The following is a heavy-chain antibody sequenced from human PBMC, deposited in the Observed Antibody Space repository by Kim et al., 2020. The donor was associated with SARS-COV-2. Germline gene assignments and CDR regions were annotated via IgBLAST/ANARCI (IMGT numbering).Heavy chain of an antibody. J-gene: IGHJ4*02. Sequence: DSYFSGSVKRRFTISRENAKNCLYLQMNSLRTGDTAVYYCARGVAGRFDYWGQGTLVPVSS. D-gene: IGHD2-15*01. V-gene: IGHV3-13*01. CDR2: DS. CDR3: ARGVAGRFDY.